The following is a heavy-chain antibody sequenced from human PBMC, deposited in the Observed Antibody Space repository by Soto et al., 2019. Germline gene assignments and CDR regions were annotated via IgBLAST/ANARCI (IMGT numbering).Heavy chain of an antibody. Sequence: QVQLVESGGGVVQPGRSARLSCAASGFSFSNFAMHWVRQAPGKGLEWVAVISHDGSNKYHADSVKGRFTISRDNSKNTVFLQMNSLSPGDGAVYYCVKPNNSGWYTPYYYYFGMDVWGQGTTLTVSS. J-gene: IGHJ6*02. V-gene: IGHV3-30*18. CDR1: GFSFSNFA. CDR2: ISHDGSNK. D-gene: IGHD6-19*01. CDR3: VKPNNSGWYTPYYYYFGMDV.